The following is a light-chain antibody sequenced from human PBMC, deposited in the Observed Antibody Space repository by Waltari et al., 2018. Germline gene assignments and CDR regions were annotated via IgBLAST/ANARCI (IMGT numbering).Light chain of an antibody. CDR2: KAS. V-gene: IGKV1-5*03. Sequence: IHMTHSHSTLSASVGDRVTITCPASQSISSWFTWYQQKPGKAPNLLIYKASILEGGVPSRFSGSGSGTEFTLTISSLQPDDFATYYCQQYNSYPWTFGQVTKVEIK. CDR3: QQYNSYPWT. CDR1: QSISSW. J-gene: IGKJ1*01.